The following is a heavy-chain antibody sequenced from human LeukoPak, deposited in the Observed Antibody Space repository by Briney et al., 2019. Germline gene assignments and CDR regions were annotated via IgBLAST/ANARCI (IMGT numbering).Heavy chain of an antibody. CDR2: IYSGGST. Sequence: GGSLRLSCAASGFTVSSNYMSWVRQAPGKGLEWVSVIYSGGSTYYADSVKGRFTISRDNSKNTLYLQMNSLRAEDTAVYYCAKDSRFGTIFGVVPYYFDYWGQGTLVTGSS. CDR3: AKDSRFGTIFGVVPYYFDY. CDR1: GFTVSSNY. D-gene: IGHD3-3*01. J-gene: IGHJ4*02. V-gene: IGHV3-53*01.